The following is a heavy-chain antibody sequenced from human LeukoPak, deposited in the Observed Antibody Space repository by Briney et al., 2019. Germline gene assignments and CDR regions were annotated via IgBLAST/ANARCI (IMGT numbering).Heavy chain of an antibody. V-gene: IGHV3-30-3*01. Sequence: GGSLRLSCAASGFTFSSYAMHWVRQAPGKGLEWVAVISYDGSNKYYADSVKGRFTISRDNSKNTLYLQMNSLRAEDTAVYYCARAWYSSSWYESYYYYYGMDVCGQGTTVTVSS. CDR3: ARAWYSSSWYESYYYYYGMDV. CDR1: GFTFSSYA. J-gene: IGHJ6*02. D-gene: IGHD6-13*01. CDR2: ISYDGSNK.